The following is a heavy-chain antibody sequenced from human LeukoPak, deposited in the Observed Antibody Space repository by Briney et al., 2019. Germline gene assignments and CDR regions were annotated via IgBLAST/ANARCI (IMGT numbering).Heavy chain of an antibody. J-gene: IGHJ6*03. D-gene: IGHD4-17*01. Sequence: SETLSLTCTVSGGSISSYCWSWIRQPPGKGLEWIGYIYYSGSTNYNPSLKSRVTISVDTSKNQFSLKLSSVTAADTAVYYCARELYGDYEVPYYYYMDVWGKGTTVTISS. V-gene: IGHV4-59*01. CDR1: GGSISSYC. CDR3: ARELYGDYEVPYYYYMDV. CDR2: IYYSGST.